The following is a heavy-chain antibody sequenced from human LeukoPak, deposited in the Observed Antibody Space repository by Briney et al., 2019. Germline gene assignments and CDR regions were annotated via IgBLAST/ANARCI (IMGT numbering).Heavy chain of an antibody. J-gene: IGHJ4*02. CDR3: ARDWDTSGPYYFDY. CDR1: GFTFSSYS. D-gene: IGHD6-19*01. V-gene: IGHV3-21*01. CDR2: ISSSSSYI. Sequence: GGSLRLSCAASGFTFSSYSMNWVRQAPGKGLEWVSSISSSSSYIYYADSVKGRFTISRDNAKNSLYLQMNSLRAEDTAVYYCARDWDTSGPYYFDYWGQGTLVTVSS.